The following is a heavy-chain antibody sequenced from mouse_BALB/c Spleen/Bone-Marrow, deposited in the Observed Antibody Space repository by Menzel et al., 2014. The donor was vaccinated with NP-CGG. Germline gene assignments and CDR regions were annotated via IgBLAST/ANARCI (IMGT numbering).Heavy chain of an antibody. V-gene: IGHV5-9-1*01. CDR3: ARKLEYGDYDAMDY. CDR2: ISSGGSYT. Sequence: EVKLMESGGGLVKPGGSLKLSCAASGFTFSSYAMSWVCQTPEKRLEWVATISSGGSYTYYPDSVKGRFTISRDNAKNTLYLQMSSLRSEDTAMYYCARKLEYGDYDAMDYRGQGTSVTVSS. J-gene: IGHJ4*01. CDR1: GFTFSSYA. D-gene: IGHD2-13*01.